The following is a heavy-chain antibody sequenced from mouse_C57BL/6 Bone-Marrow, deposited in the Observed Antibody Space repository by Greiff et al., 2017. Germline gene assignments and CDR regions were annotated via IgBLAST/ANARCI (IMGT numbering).Heavy chain of an antibody. CDR2: IHPNSGST. V-gene: IGHV1-64*01. CDR1: GYTFTSYW. Sequence: QVQLQQPGAELVKPGASVKLSCTASGYTFTSYWMHWVKQRPGQGLEWIGMIHPNSGSTNYNEKFKSKATLTVDKSSSTAYMQLSSLTSEDSAVYYCARCRWLLYYYAMDDWGQGTSVTVSS. CDR3: ARCRWLLYYYAMDD. J-gene: IGHJ4*01. D-gene: IGHD2-3*01.